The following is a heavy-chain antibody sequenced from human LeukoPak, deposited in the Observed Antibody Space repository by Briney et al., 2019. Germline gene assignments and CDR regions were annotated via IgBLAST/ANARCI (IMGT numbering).Heavy chain of an antibody. J-gene: IGHJ3*02. Sequence: GGSLRLSCAASGFTFSSYSMNRVRQAPGKGLEWVSYISSSSSTIYYADSVKGRFTISRDNAKNSLYLQMNSLRAEDMALYYCAKDSSGWRGAFDIWGQGTMVTVSS. D-gene: IGHD6-19*01. V-gene: IGHV3-48*04. CDR1: GFTFSSYS. CDR2: ISSSSSTI. CDR3: AKDSSGWRGAFDI.